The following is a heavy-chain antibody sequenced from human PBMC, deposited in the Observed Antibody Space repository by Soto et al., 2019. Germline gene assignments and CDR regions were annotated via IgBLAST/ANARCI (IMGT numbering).Heavy chain of an antibody. CDR3: ARDLKGGYDY. V-gene: IGHV3-7*01. Sequence: GESLKISCAASGFTFSSYWMSWVRQAPGKGLEWVANIKQDGSEKDYVDSVKGRFTISRDNAKKSLYLQMNSLRAEDTAVYYCARDLKGGYDYWGQGTLVTVSS. J-gene: IGHJ4*02. CDR1: GFTFSSYW. D-gene: IGHD5-12*01. CDR2: IKQDGSEK.